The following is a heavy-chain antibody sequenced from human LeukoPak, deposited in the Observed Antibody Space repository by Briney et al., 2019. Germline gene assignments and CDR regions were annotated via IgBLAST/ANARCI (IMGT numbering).Heavy chain of an antibody. CDR1: GFRFSTYW. J-gene: IGHJ4*02. D-gene: IGHD3-10*01. V-gene: IGHV3-7*04. CDR3: ARGGSYYAN. CDR2: IKEDGSEK. Sequence: GGSLRLSCAASGFRFSTYWMSWVRQAPGKGLEWVANIKEDGSEKYYVDSVKGRFTISRDNAKNSLFLQMNSLRVDDTAVYYCARGGSYYANWGQGTLVTVPS.